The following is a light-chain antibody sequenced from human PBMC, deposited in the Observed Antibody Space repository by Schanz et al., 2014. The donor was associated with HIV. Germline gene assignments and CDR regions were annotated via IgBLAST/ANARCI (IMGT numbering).Light chain of an antibody. Sequence: VLTQSPGTLSLSPGQRATLSCRASQSVAIRYIAWYQQRPGQAPRLLIYSTSSRATGIPDRFSGRGSGTDFTLTISSLEPEDFAVYYCQQRSNWPLTFGGGTKVEV. V-gene: IGKV3D-20*02. CDR2: STS. J-gene: IGKJ4*01. CDR1: QSVAIRY. CDR3: QQRSNWPLT.